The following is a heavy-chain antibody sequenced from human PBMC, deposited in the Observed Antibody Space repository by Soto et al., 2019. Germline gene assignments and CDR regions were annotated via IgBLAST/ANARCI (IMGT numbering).Heavy chain of an antibody. D-gene: IGHD1-1*01. CDR3: ARRAETNGWNGFGADKYYFDF. J-gene: IGHJ4*02. CDR1: GYAFGNYP. V-gene: IGHV1-18*04. CDR2: ISAYNGNT. Sequence: GASVKVSCKASGYAFGNYPITWVRQAPGQGLEWMGWISAYNGNTKYGQKLQDRVTMTIDTSTNTAHMELSSLRSEDTAVYYCARRAETNGWNGFGADKYYFDFWGQGTLVTVSS.